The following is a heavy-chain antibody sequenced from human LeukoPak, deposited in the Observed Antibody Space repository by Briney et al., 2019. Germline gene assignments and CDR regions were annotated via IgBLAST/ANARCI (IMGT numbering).Heavy chain of an antibody. Sequence: GGSLRLSCAASGFTFSSSVMLWVRQAPGKGLEWVALIWHDGSNKYYGDSVKGRFTISRDNSENTLYLQMNSLRAEDTAFYYCARDPGYSYGNPCDYWGQGTLVTVSS. D-gene: IGHD5-18*01. CDR3: ARDPGYSYGNPCDY. CDR1: GFTFSSSV. CDR2: IWHDGSNK. J-gene: IGHJ4*02. V-gene: IGHV3-33*01.